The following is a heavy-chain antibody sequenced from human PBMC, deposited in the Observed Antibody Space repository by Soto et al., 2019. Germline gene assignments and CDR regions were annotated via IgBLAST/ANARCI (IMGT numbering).Heavy chain of an antibody. D-gene: IGHD3-9*01. CDR2: FDPEDGET. J-gene: IGHJ4*02. V-gene: IGHV1-24*01. CDR3: ATWMRTAKYDILTRDY. CDR1: GYTLTELS. Sequence: ASVKVSCKVSGYTLTELSMHWVRQAPGKGLEWMGGFDPEDGETIYAQKFQGRVTMTEDTSTDTAYMELSSLRSEDTAVYYCATWMRTAKYDILTRDYWGQGTLVTVSS.